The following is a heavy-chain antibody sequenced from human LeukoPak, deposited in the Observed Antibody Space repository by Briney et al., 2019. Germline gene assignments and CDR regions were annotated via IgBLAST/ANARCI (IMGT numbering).Heavy chain of an antibody. V-gene: IGHV3-74*01. Sequence: PAGGSLRLSCAASGFTFSSKTYWMHWVRQAPGKGLVWFSRINYDGTSTNYADSVKGRFTISRDNARDTLYLQMNSLRAEDTAVYYCARHTTDRPNLIDHWGQGTLVTVSS. D-gene: IGHD6-6*01. CDR3: ARHTTDRPNLIDH. J-gene: IGHJ4*02. CDR2: INYDGTST. CDR1: GFTFSSKTYW.